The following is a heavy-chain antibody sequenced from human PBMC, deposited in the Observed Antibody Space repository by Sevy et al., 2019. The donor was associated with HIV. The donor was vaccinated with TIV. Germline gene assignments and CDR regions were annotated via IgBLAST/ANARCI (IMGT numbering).Heavy chain of an antibody. CDR2: IYYSGST. D-gene: IGHD6-13*01. CDR3: AREGVAAAGTRSGFVDY. Sequence: SDTLSLTCTVSGGSISSGGYYWSWIRQHPGKGLEWIGYIYYSGSTYYNPSLKSRVTISVDTSKNQFSLKLSSVTAADTAVYYCAREGVAAAGTRSGFVDYWGQGTLVTVSS. J-gene: IGHJ4*02. V-gene: IGHV4-31*03. CDR1: GGSISSGGYY.